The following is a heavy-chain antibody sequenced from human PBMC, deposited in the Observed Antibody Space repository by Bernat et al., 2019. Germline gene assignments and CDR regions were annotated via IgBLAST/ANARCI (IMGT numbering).Heavy chain of an antibody. D-gene: IGHD3-22*01. CDR2: MADIGGSK. Sequence: EVQLLESGGGLVQPGRSLRLSCAASGFTLSSYAMRWVRQAPGKGLGWVAVMADIGGSKYYADSVKGRFTISRDNSKNTLYLQMNSRGAEDTAVYYCARDGYRSGGSNGNYRTYVDSWGQGTLVTVSS. V-gene: IGHV3-23*01. J-gene: IGHJ4*02. CDR1: GFTLSSYA. CDR3: ARDGYRSGGSNGNYRTYVDS.